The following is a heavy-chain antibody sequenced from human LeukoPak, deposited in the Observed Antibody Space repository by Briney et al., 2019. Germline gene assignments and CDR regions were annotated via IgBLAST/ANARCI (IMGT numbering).Heavy chain of an antibody. CDR1: GASINSYY. CDR3: ARHYSTDPFDY. V-gene: IGHV4-59*08. Sequence: PAETLSLTCTVSGASINSYYWSWIRQPPGKGLEWVACISHSGNTNYNPSLKTRLTISADTSKSQISLMLTSVTAADTATYYCARHYSTDPFDYWGQGTPVLVSS. J-gene: IGHJ4*02. D-gene: IGHD4-11*01. CDR2: ISHSGNT.